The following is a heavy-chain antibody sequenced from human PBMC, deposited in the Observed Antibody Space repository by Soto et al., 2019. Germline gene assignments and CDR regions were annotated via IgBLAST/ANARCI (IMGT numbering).Heavy chain of an antibody. Sequence: QVQLQESGPGLVKPSQTLSLTCTVSGGSISSGGYYWSWIRQHPGKGLEWIGYIYYSGNTYYNPSLKRRVTLSEATSKNQFSLKLSSVTAADTAVYYCARATYYYDSSGYSDRVLDYWGQGTLVTVSS. D-gene: IGHD3-22*01. CDR1: GGSISSGGYY. CDR2: IYYSGNT. CDR3: ARATYYYDSSGYSDRVLDY. J-gene: IGHJ4*02. V-gene: IGHV4-31*03.